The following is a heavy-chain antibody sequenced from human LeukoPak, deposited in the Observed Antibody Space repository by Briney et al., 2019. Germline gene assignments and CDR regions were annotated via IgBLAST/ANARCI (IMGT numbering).Heavy chain of an antibody. CDR2: IGTAGDT. CDR1: GFTFSSYD. Sequence: GGSLRLSCAASGFTFSSYDMHWVRQATGKGLEWVSAIGTAGDTYYPGSVKGRFTISRENAKNSLYLQMNSLRAGDTAVYYCARLLLWFGELFRLKSWFDPWGQGTLVTVSS. CDR3: ARLLLWFGELFRLKSWFDP. D-gene: IGHD3-10*01. V-gene: IGHV3-13*01. J-gene: IGHJ5*02.